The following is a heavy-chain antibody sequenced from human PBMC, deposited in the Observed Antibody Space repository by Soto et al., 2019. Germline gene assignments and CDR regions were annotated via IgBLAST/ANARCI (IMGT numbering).Heavy chain of an antibody. Sequence: QVQLQESGPRLMKPSETLSLTCTVSGASISNHYCQWFRQPPGKGLEWIGYIHNTGGTNYNPSLKSPVTISLETSKNQFSLKLTSVTVADTAVYDCATGGGWLTDYLGQGIRVTVSS. CDR3: ATGGGWLTDY. CDR2: IHNTGGT. J-gene: IGHJ4*02. D-gene: IGHD6-19*01. CDR1: GASISNHY. V-gene: IGHV4-59*11.